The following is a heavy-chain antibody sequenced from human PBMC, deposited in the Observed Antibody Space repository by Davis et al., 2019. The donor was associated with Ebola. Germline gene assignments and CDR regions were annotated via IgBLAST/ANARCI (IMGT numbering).Heavy chain of an antibody. Sequence: SVKVSCKASGFTFTRSAVQWVRQARGQRLEWIGWVVVGSGNTKYTHQFQDRVTISRDMSTSTAYMELSSLRSEDTAVYFCAAASLYYYYYMDVWGKGTTVTVSS. D-gene: IGHD2-2*01. V-gene: IGHV1-58*01. CDR3: AAASLYYYYYMDV. CDR2: VVVGSGNT. J-gene: IGHJ6*03. CDR1: GFTFTRSA.